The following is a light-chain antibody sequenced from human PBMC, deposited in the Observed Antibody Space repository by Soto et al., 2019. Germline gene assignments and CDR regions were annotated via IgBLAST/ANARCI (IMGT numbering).Light chain of an antibody. CDR1: QSISSS. CDR3: QQYNSYWT. Sequence: DFQMTQSPTPLSASVGDRFTITCRASQSISSSLAWYQQRPGKAPKLLIYDASSLESGVPSRFSGSGSGTEFTLTSNSLQPDDCATYYCQQYNSYWTFGQGTKVDI. J-gene: IGKJ1*01. V-gene: IGKV1-5*01. CDR2: DAS.